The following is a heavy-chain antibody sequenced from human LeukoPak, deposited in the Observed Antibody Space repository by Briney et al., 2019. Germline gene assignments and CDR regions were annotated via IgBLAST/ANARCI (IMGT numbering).Heavy chain of an antibody. J-gene: IGHJ3*02. Sequence: GGSLRLSCAASGFTFNSYGMHWVRQAPGKGLEWVAFIQYDGSNKYYADSVKGRFTISRDNSKNTLYLQMNSLRAEDTAVYYCAKKTIVGATVDAFDIWGQGTMVTVSS. CDR3: AKKTIVGATVDAFDI. CDR1: GFTFNSYG. V-gene: IGHV3-30*02. CDR2: IQYDGSNK. D-gene: IGHD1-26*01.